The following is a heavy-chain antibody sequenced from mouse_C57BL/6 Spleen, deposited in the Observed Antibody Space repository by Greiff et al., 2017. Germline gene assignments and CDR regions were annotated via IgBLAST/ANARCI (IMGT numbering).Heavy chain of an antibody. CDR1: GFTFSDYG. J-gene: IGHJ3*01. V-gene: IGHV5-17*01. D-gene: IGHD2-3*01. CDR3: ARRGVYDGYYEGFAY. CDR2: ISSGSSTI. Sequence: EVQLVESGGGLVKPGGSLKLSCAASGFTFSDYGMHWVRQAPEKGLEWVAYISSGSSTIYYADTVKGRFTISRDNAKNTLFLQMTSLRCEYTAMYYCARRGVYDGYYEGFAYWGQWTLVTVSA.